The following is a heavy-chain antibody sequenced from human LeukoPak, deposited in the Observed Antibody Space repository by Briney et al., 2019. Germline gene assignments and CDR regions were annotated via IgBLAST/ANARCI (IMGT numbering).Heavy chain of an antibody. D-gene: IGHD3-3*01. Sequence: GGSLRLSCAASGFDFSSNWMHWVRHAPGQGLVWVSRIKGDGISTNYTDSVRGRFTISRDIAKNTLYLQMNSLRAEDTGVYYCAKDHYWSIDYWGRGTLVTVSS. CDR1: GFDFSSNW. J-gene: IGHJ4*02. CDR2: IKGDGIST. V-gene: IGHV3-74*01. CDR3: AKDHYWSIDY.